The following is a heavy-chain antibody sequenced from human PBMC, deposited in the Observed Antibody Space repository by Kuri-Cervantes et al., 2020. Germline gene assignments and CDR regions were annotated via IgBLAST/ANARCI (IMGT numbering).Heavy chain of an antibody. Sequence: GGSLRLSCKASGYTFTSYYMHWVRQAPGQGLEWMGIINPSGGSTSYAQKFQGRVTMTRDTSTSTVYMELSSLRSEDTAVYYCARDWVTMVRGVRGYYGMDVWGQGITVTVSS. CDR3: ARDWVTMVRGVRGYYGMDV. J-gene: IGHJ6*02. D-gene: IGHD3-10*01. CDR1: GYTFTSYY. CDR2: INPSGGST. V-gene: IGHV1-46*01.